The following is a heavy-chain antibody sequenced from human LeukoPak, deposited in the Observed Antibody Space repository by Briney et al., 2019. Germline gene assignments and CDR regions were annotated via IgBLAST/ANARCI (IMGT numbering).Heavy chain of an antibody. CDR1: GFTFSSYS. CDR3: AKDRHYDFWSGYFDY. CDR2: ISSSSSYI. Sequence: GGSLRLSCAASGFTFSSYSMNWVRQAPGKGLEWVSSISSSSSYIYYADSVKGRFTISRDNAKNSLYLQMNSLRAEDTAVYYCAKDRHYDFWSGYFDYWGQGTLVTVSS. D-gene: IGHD3-3*01. V-gene: IGHV3-21*04. J-gene: IGHJ4*02.